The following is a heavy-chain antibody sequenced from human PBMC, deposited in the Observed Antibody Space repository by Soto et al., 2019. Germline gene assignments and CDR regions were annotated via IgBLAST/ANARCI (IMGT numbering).Heavy chain of an antibody. CDR2: IYNSGTT. J-gene: IGHJ4*02. Sequence: PSETLSLTCTVSGGSISTYYWSWIRQPPGKGLEWIGYIYNSGTTNYDPSLKSRVTISIDTPKNQFSLKLRSVTAADTAVYYCARANRDEVKTYDYWGQGTLVTVSS. V-gene: IGHV4-59*01. CDR3: ARANRDEVKTYDY. D-gene: IGHD2-21*01. CDR1: GGSISTYY.